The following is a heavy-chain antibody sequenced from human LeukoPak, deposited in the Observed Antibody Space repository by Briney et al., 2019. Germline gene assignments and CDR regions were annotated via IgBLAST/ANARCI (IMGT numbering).Heavy chain of an antibody. CDR3: ARESPPYSSGWHGDY. CDR1: GYTFTTYG. D-gene: IGHD6-19*01. CDR2: ISTFNGHT. V-gene: IGHV1-18*01. Sequence: GASVKVSFKASGYTFTTYGISWVRQAPGHGLEWMGWISTFNGHTNYAQKLQGRVTITTDTSTSTAYMELRSLRSDDTAVYYCARESPPYSSGWHGDYWGQGTLVTVSS. J-gene: IGHJ4*02.